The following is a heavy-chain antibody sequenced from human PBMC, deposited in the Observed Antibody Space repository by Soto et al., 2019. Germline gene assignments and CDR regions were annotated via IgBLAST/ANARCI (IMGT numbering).Heavy chain of an antibody. J-gene: IGHJ6*03. CDR2: ISSSGSTI. D-gene: IGHD2-15*01. Sequence: PGRSMRLSCAASGVNFSDHYMRWIRQAPGKGLEWVSYISSSGSTIYYADSVKGRFTISRDNAKNSLYLQMNSLRAEDTAVYYCARVDFCSGGSCYGYYYYMGAWGKGTTVTVSS. CDR3: ARVDFCSGGSCYGYYYYMGA. CDR1: GVNFSDHY. V-gene: IGHV3-11*01.